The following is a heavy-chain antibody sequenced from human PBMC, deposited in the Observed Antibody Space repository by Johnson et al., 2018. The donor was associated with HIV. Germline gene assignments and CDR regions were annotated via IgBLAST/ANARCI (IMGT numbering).Heavy chain of an antibody. CDR1: GFTFSSYA. V-gene: IGHV3-30*14. J-gene: IGHJ3*02. Sequence: VQLVESGGGLVQTGGSLRLSCAASGFTFSSYAMHWVRQAPGKGLEWVAVISYDGSNKYYADSVKGRFTISRDYSKNRLYLQMNSLRAEDTAVYYCASQIYDYDSGGYSGVFDIWGQGTMVTVSS. CDR3: ASQIYDYDSGGYSGVFDI. D-gene: IGHD3-22*01. CDR2: ISYDGSNK.